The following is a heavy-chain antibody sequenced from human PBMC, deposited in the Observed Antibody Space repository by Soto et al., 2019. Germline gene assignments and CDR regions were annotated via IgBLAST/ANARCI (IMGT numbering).Heavy chain of an antibody. J-gene: IGHJ4*02. V-gene: IGHV1-69*12. CDR3: ARLWDIGDHDS. CDR1: GNTFKTYS. Sequence: QVQLVQSGAEVKKPGSSVKVSCKSSGNTFKTYSVSWVRQAPGQGLEWMGGIIPLFGKPNYAQKFQGRVTITADESTRTVYMELSRLRSEDTAVYYCARLWDIGDHDSWGQGTRVTVSS. CDR2: IIPLFGKP. D-gene: IGHD3-10*01.